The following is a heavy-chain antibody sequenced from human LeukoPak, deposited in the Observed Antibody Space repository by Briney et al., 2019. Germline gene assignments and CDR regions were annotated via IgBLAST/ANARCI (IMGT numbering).Heavy chain of an antibody. J-gene: IGHJ6*03. D-gene: IGHD1-26*01. CDR3: ARSGSYYYYYMDV. Sequence: SVKVSCKASGYTFTSYAMNWVRQAPGQGLEWMGGITPVYGTANKAQKFQDRVTITADISTRTAYMELRSLRSEDTAVYYCARSGSYYYYYMDVWGKGTTVTVSS. CDR2: ITPVYGTA. V-gene: IGHV1-69*06. CDR1: GYTFTSYA.